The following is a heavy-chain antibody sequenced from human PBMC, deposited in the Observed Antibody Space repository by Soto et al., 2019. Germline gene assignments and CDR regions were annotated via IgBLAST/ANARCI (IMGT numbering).Heavy chain of an antibody. CDR3: ARDQPGEEEFDL. CDR1: GFNFNSYG. J-gene: IGHJ2*01. V-gene: IGHV3-48*03. CDR2: ISTSGTTI. Sequence: EVQLVESGGGLVQPGGSLRVSCAASGFNFNSYGMNWVRQAPGKGLEWVSYISTSGTTIYYADSVKGRFTISRDNAKNSLFLQMNSLRAEDTAVYYCARDQPGEEEFDLWGRSTLVTVSS. D-gene: IGHD7-27*01.